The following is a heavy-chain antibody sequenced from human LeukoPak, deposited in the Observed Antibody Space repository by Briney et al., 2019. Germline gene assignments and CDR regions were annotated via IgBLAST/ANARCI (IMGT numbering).Heavy chain of an antibody. CDR3: ARDQIAAAGPRAYGMDV. D-gene: IGHD6-13*01. CDR2: ISAYNGNT. V-gene: IGHV1-18*01. CDR1: GYTFTSYG. J-gene: IGHJ6*02. Sequence: ASVKVSCEASGYTFTSYGISWVRQAPGQGLEWMGWISAYNGNTNYAQKLQGRVTMTTDTSTSTAYMELRSLRSDDTAVYYCARDQIAAAGPRAYGMDVWGQGTTVTVSS.